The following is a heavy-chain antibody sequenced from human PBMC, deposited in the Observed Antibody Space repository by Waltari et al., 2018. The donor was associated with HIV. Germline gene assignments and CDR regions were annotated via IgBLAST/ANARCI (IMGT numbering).Heavy chain of an antibody. J-gene: IGHJ4*02. CDR1: GLTFSSYS. CDR3: ARVPVWGSYLNY. V-gene: IGHV3-21*01. D-gene: IGHD3-16*02. CDR2: ISSRSSYI. Sequence: EVQLVESGGGVVKPVGSLRLSCAASGLTFSSYSMNWVGQAPGKGLELVEAISSRSSYIYYADSVKGRFTISRDNGKYSLYLQMNSLRAEDTAVYYCARVPVWGSYLNYWGQGTLVTVSA.